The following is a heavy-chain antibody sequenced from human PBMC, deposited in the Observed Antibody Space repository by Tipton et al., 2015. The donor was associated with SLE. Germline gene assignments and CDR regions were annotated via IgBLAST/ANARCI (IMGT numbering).Heavy chain of an antibody. Sequence: TLSLTCTVSGGSINNLYWNWIRQPPGKGLEWIGGIHYSGRTNYNPSLSSRVTISIDTSSNQFFLKLTSVTAADTAVYYCVRRVLESAILGVSGNWLDPWGQGALVTVSS. CDR3: VRRVLESAILGVSGNWLDP. CDR2: IHYSGRT. V-gene: IGHV4-59*11. J-gene: IGHJ5*02. D-gene: IGHD3-3*01. CDR1: GGSINNLY.